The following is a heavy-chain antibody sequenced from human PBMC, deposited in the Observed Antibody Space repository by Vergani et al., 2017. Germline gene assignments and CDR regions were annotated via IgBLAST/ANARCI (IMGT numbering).Heavy chain of an antibody. D-gene: IGHD6-19*01. CDR3: ARDSRGVAVAGRVHYYYYGMDV. Sequence: QVQLVQSGAEVKKPGASVKVSCKASGYTFTGYYMHWVRQAPGQGLEWMGIINPSGGSTRYDQKFQGRVTMTRDTSTSTVYMELSSMRSEATAVYYCARDSRGVAVAGRVHYYYYGMDVWGQGTTVTVSS. CDR1: GYTFTGYY. CDR2: INPSGGST. V-gene: IGHV1-46*01. J-gene: IGHJ6*02.